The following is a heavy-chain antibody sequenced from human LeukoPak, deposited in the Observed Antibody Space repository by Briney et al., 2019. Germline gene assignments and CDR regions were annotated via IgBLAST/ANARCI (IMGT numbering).Heavy chain of an antibody. CDR1: GFTFDDYA. Sequence: PGRSLRLSCAASGFTFDDYAMHWVRQAPGTGLEWASGISWNSGSIGYADSVKGRFTISRDNAKNSLYLQMNSLRAEDTALYYCAKGGSGSYYWFDPWGQGTLVTVSS. CDR2: ISWNSGSI. V-gene: IGHV3-9*01. D-gene: IGHD3-10*01. CDR3: AKGGSGSYYWFDP. J-gene: IGHJ5*02.